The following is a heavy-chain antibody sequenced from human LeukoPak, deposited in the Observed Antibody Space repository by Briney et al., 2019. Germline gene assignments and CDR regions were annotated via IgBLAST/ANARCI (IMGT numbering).Heavy chain of an antibody. D-gene: IGHD2-2*01. CDR1: GGTFSSYA. V-gene: IGHV1-69*05. CDR2: IIPIFGTA. J-gene: IGHJ5*02. CDR3: ARHAGPLGYYSSTSCLNWFDP. Sequence: GASVKVSCKASGGTFSSYAISWVRQAPGQGLEWMGGIIPIFGTANYAQKFQGRVTITTDESTSTAYMELSSLRSEDTAVYYCARHAGPLGYYSSTSCLNWFDPWGQGTLVTVSS.